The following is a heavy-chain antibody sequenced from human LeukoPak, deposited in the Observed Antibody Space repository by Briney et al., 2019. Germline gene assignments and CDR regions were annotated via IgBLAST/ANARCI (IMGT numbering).Heavy chain of an antibody. Sequence: GGSLRLSCAASGFTFRSYSMNWVRQAPGKGLEWVSSISPSSSDIYYADSVKGRFTISRDNSKNTLYLQMNSLRAEDTAVYYCARSQPYDSSGYYLPSSDAFDIWGQGTMVTVSS. CDR3: ARSQPYDSSGYYLPSSDAFDI. CDR1: GFTFRSYS. CDR2: ISPSSSDI. V-gene: IGHV3-21*04. J-gene: IGHJ3*02. D-gene: IGHD3-22*01.